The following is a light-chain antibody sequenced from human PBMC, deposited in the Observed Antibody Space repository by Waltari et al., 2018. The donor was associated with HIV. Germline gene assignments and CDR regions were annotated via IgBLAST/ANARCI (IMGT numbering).Light chain of an antibody. Sequence: EMVMTQSPATLSVSPGERATLSCRASQSVGSKLAWYQQKPGQAPRLLIYGASSRATGVSARFSGSGSGTEFTLTVSSLESEDFAVYYCQQYENWPYTFGQGTKLEI. CDR2: GAS. J-gene: IGKJ2*01. V-gene: IGKV3-15*01. CDR1: QSVGSK. CDR3: QQYENWPYT.